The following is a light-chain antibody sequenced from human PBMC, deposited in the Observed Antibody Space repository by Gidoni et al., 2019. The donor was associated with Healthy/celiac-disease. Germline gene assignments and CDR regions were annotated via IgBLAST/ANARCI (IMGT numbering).Light chain of an antibody. V-gene: IGKV1-9*01. CDR3: QQPSSSPLT. Sequence: DIPWTQYPYFLSASVGDRVTITCRASQGMSSYLAWYQQKPGKAPKLLIYAASTLQGGVPSRFSGSGSGTEFTLTISSLQPEDFATSSCQQPSSSPLTFGPGTHVDI. J-gene: IGKJ3*01. CDR1: QGMSSY. CDR2: AAS.